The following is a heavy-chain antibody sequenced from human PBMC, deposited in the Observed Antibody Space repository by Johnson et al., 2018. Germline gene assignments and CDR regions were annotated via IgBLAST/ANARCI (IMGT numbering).Heavy chain of an antibody. D-gene: IGHD3-22*01. CDR3: ARQGSGYSNY. V-gene: IGHV5-51*01. CDR1: GYSFTSYW. Sequence: VQLGESGAEVKKPGESLKICCKGSGYSFTSYWIGWVRELPGKGLEWMGISYPSDSDTRYSPSFQGQVTISADKSISTAYLQWSSLKASDTAMSYCARQGSGYSNYWGQGTLVTVSS. J-gene: IGHJ4*02. CDR2: SYPSDSDT.